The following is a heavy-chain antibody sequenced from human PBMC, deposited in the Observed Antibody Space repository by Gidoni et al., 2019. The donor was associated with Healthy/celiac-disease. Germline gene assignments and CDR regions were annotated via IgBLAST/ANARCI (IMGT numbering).Heavy chain of an antibody. D-gene: IGHD2-8*01. V-gene: IGHV3-23*01. CDR3: AKARQKGYCTNGVCPTNYYFDY. Sequence: EVQLLESGGGLVQPGGSLRLSCAASGFTFSSSALSWVRQAPGKGLEWVSAISGSGGSTYYADSVKGRFTISRDNSKNTLYLQMNSLRAEDTAVYYCAKARQKGYCTNGVCPTNYYFDYWGQGTLVTVSS. J-gene: IGHJ4*02. CDR1: GFTFSSSA. CDR2: ISGSGGST.